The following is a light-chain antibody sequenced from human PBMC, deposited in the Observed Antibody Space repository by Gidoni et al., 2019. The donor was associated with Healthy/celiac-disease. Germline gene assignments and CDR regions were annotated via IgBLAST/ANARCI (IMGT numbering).Light chain of an antibody. V-gene: IGLV3-1*01. CDR3: QAWDSSTAGV. J-gene: IGLJ2*01. CDR2: QDS. Sequence: SYELTQPPSVSMSPGQTASITCSGDKLGDKYACWYQQKPGQSPVLVIYQDSKRPSGIPERFSGSNSGNTATLTISGTQAMDEADYYGQAWDSSTAGVFGGGTKLTVL. CDR1: KLGDKY.